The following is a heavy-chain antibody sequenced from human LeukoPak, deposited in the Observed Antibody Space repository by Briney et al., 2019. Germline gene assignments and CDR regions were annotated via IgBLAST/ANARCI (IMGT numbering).Heavy chain of an antibody. CDR1: GGSISSSSYY. J-gene: IGHJ4*02. D-gene: IGHD3-16*02. CDR3: ARSPYDYVWGSYRNPYYFDY. V-gene: IGHV4-39*01. CDR2: IYYSGST. Sequence: ASETLSLTCNVSGGSISSSSYYWGWIRQPPGKGLEWVGRIYYSGSTYYNPSLKSRVTISVDTSKNQFSLKLSSVTAADTAVYYCARSPYDYVWGSYRNPYYFDYWGQGTLVTVSS.